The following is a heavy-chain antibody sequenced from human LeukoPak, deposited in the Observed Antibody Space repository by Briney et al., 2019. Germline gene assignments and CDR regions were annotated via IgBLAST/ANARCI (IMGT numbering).Heavy chain of an antibody. V-gene: IGHV3-20*04. CDR3: ATTPDCGWSRVCYFDY. D-gene: IGHD6-19*01. CDR1: GFTFDGYG. J-gene: IGHJ4*02. CDR2: INWNGGST. Sequence: GGSLRLSCAASGFTFDGYGMSWVRQVPGKGLEWVSGINWNGGSTGYADSVKGRFTISRDNAKNSLYLQMNSLRAEDTALYYCATTPDCGWSRVCYFDYWGQGTLVTVSS.